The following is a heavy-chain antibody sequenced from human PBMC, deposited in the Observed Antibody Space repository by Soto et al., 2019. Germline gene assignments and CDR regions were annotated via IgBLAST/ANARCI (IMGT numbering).Heavy chain of an antibody. D-gene: IGHD4-17*01. CDR3: ARNRNRHGDYGQDY. CDR2: INPSDSYT. CDR1: GYSFTSYW. V-gene: IGHV5-10-1*01. Sequence: AESLKISCKSPGYSFTSYWISGVRQMPGKGLEWMGRINPSDSYTNYSPSFQDHATISADKSISTAYLQWSSLKASDTGMYYCARNRNRHGDYGQDYWGQGTLVTVSS. J-gene: IGHJ4*02.